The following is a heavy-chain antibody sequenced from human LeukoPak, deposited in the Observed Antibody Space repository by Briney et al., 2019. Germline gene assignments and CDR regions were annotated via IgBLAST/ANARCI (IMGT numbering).Heavy chain of an antibody. D-gene: IGHD2-15*01. V-gene: IGHV4-4*02. CDR1: GGSITSSHW. Sequence: PSVTLSLACAVSGGSITSSHWWGWVRPPPGKGLEWSGQIYHTGSTNYNPSLRSRVTISIDKSNNQFSLKLKYMTAADTAVYYCARDGGGSDFWGQGTLVTVSS. CDR3: ARDGGGSDF. J-gene: IGHJ4*02. CDR2: IYHTGST.